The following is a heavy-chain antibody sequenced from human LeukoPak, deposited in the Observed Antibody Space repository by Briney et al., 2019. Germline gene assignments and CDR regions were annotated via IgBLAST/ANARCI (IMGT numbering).Heavy chain of an antibody. CDR1: GFTFSSYA. CDR2: ISSNGGST. J-gene: IGHJ5*02. CDR3: ARDYYDSSGYPNWFDP. D-gene: IGHD3-22*01. Sequence: PGGSLRLSCAASGFTFSSYAMHWVRQAPGKGLEYVSAISSNGGSTYYANSVKGRFTISRDNSKNTLYLQMGSLRAEDMAVYYCARDYYDSSGYPNWFDPWGQGALVTVSS. V-gene: IGHV3-64*01.